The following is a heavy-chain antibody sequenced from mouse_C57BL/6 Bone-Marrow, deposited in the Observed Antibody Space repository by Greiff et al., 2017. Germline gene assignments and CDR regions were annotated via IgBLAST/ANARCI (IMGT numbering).Heavy chain of an antibody. CDR1: GYTFTSYW. V-gene: IGHV1-69*01. D-gene: IGHD1-3*01. Sequence: QVQLQQPGAELVMPGASVKLSCKASGYTFTSYWMHWVKQRPGQGLEWIGEIDPSDSYTNYNQKFKGKSTLTVDKSSSTAYMQLSSLTSKDSAVYYCAREKSSPLEWYFDVWGTGTTVTVSS. CDR2: IDPSDSYT. J-gene: IGHJ1*03. CDR3: AREKSSPLEWYFDV.